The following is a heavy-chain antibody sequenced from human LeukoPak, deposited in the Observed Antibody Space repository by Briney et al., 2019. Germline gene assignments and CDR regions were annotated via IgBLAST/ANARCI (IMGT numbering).Heavy chain of an antibody. CDR3: ARHLDYGDFPGYSQH. J-gene: IGHJ1*01. CDR1: GFTFSSYE. V-gene: IGHV3-48*03. Sequence: GGSLRLSCAASGFTFSSYEMNWVRQAPGKGLEWVSYISSSGSTIYYADSVKGRFTISRDNAKNSLYLQMNSLRAEDTAVYYCARHLDYGDFPGYSQHWGQGTLVTVSS. CDR2: ISSSGSTI. D-gene: IGHD4-17*01.